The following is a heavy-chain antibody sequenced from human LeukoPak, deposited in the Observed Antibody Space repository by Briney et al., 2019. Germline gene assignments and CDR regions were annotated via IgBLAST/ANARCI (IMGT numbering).Heavy chain of an antibody. J-gene: IGHJ4*02. D-gene: IGHD3-10*01. Sequence: PGGSLRLSCAASGFSFTNAWMTWVRQAPGKGLEWVGRIKSKADGETTDYAAPVKGRCTMSRDDSKATLYLQMNYVNTGDTAVYYCTTDLAITMIRGVIVYWGQGTLVTVSS. CDR2: IKSKADGETT. V-gene: IGHV3-15*05. CDR1: GFSFTNAW. CDR3: TTDLAITMIRGVIVY.